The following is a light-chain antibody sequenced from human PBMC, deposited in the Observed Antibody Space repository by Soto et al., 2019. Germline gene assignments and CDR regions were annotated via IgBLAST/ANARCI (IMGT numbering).Light chain of an antibody. CDR2: TYN. Sequence: QSVLTQPPSASGTPGQRVTISCSGSGSNIGSNTVNWYQQLPGTAPKLLIYTYNQRPSGVPDRFSGSKSGTSASLAISGLHSEDEDDYYCAAWDDSLNGVLFGGGTKVTVL. CDR1: GSNIGSNT. V-gene: IGLV1-44*01. CDR3: AAWDDSLNGVL. J-gene: IGLJ2*01.